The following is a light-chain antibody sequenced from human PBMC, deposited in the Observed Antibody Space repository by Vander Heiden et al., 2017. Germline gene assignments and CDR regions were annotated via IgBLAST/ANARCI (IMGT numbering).Light chain of an antibody. CDR3: QQRSNWPLT. J-gene: IGKJ4*01. CDR1: QSVSSY. Sequence: ELELTQSPATLSLSRGERANLSCRASQSVSSYLAWYQQKPGQAPRLLIYDASNTAPGIPPRFSGSGSGTDFTLTISTLEPEDFAVYYCQQRSNWPLTFGGGTKVEIK. V-gene: IGKV3-11*01. CDR2: DAS.